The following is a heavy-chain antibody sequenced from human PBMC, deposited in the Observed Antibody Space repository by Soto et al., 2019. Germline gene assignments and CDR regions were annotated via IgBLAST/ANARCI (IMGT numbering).Heavy chain of an antibody. CDR3: ARPHDYGDYDPDAFDI. Sequence: GESLKISCKGSGYSFTSYWIGWVRQMPGKGLEWMGIIYPGDSDTRYSPSSQGQATFSADKSISTAYLQWSSLKASDTAMYYCARPHDYGDYDPDAFDIWGQGTMVTVSS. V-gene: IGHV5-51*01. J-gene: IGHJ3*02. D-gene: IGHD4-17*01. CDR1: GYSFTSYW. CDR2: IYPGDSDT.